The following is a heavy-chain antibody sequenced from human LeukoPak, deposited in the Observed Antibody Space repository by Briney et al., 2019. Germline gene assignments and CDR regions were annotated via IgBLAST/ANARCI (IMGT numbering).Heavy chain of an antibody. CDR2: IWYDGGKK. Sequence: GRSLRLSCAASGFTFSSYGMHWVRQAPGKGLEWVAVIWYDGGKKYYADTVKGRFTISRDNSKNTLFLQMNSLRAEDTAVYYCARGATIWYGMDVWGQGTTVTVSS. CDR3: ARGATIWYGMDV. CDR1: GFTFSSYG. V-gene: IGHV3-33*08. D-gene: IGHD5-24*01. J-gene: IGHJ6*02.